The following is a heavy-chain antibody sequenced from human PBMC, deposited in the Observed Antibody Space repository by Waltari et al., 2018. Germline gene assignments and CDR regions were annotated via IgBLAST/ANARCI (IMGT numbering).Heavy chain of an antibody. V-gene: IGHV3-74*01. D-gene: IGHD3-10*01. CDR3: ARDNRGSIDY. CDR1: GFSFRHYW. Sequence: EVQLVESGGGLVEPGGSLRLSCTASGFSFRHYWMPWVRQAPGRGLESVSLIDMDGTPKFYADSVKGRFTISRDNPRDTLYLQMNSLRPEDTAVYYCARDNRGSIDYWGQGALVTVSS. J-gene: IGHJ4*02. CDR2: IDMDGTPK.